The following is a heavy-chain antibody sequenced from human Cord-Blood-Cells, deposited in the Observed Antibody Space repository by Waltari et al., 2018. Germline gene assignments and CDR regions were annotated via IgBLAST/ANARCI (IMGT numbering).Heavy chain of an antibody. CDR3: ARGVGAISAFDI. CDR2: IDWDDDK. CDR1: GFSLSTSGMR. J-gene: IGHJ3*02. V-gene: IGHV2-70*04. D-gene: IGHD1-26*01. Sequence: QVTLKESGPALVKPTQTLTLTCTFSGFSLSTSGMRVSWIRQTPGKALEWLARIDWDDDKFYSTSLKTRLTISKDTSKNQVVLTMTNMDPVDTATYYCARGVGAISAFDIWGQGTMVTVSS.